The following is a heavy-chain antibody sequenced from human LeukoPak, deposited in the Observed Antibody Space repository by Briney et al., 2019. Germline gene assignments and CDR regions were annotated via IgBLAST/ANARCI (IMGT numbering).Heavy chain of an antibody. CDR3: ARDGLQQLVAAGWFDP. CDR2: INPSGGST. J-gene: IGHJ5*02. CDR1: GYTFTSYY. Sequence: ASVKVSCKTSGYTFTSYYMHWVRQAPGQGLEWMGIINPSGGSTTYAQKFQGRVTMTRDTSTSTAYMELSSLRSEDTAVYYCARDGLQQLVAAGWFDPWGQGTLVTVSS. V-gene: IGHV1-46*01. D-gene: IGHD6-13*01.